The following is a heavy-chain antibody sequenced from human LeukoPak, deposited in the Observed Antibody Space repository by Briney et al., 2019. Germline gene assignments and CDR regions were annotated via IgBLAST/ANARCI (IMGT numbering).Heavy chain of an antibody. CDR1: GYSFTSYW. V-gene: IGHV5-51*01. CDR2: IDPSDSET. D-gene: IGHD5-18*01. CDR3: AIQTAMGRSGDY. J-gene: IGHJ4*02. Sequence: GESLKISCKASGYSFTSYWIGWVRQMPGKGLEWMGIIDPSDSETRYTPSFQGQVTISVDKSLTTADLQWNSLKASDTAMYYCAIQTAMGRSGDYWGQGTLVTVSS.